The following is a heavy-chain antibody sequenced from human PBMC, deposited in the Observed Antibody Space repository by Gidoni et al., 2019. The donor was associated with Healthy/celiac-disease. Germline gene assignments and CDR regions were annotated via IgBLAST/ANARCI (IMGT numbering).Heavy chain of an antibody. V-gene: IGHV3-33*01. CDR1: GFTFSSYG. CDR3: ARDGKGCSSTSCYAYYYYYYGMDV. Sequence: QVQLVESGGGVVQPGRSLGLSCAASGFTFSSYGLHWVLQAPGKGLEWVAVIWYDGSNKYYADSVKGRFTISRDNSKNTLYLQMNSLRAEDTAVYYCARDGKGCSSTSCYAYYYYYYGMDVWGQGTTVTVSS. J-gene: IGHJ6*02. CDR2: IWYDGSNK. D-gene: IGHD2-2*01.